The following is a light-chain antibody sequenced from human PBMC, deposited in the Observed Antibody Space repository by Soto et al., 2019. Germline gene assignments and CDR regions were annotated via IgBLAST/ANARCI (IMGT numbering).Light chain of an antibody. CDR1: QGISSW. J-gene: IGKJ5*01. V-gene: IGKV1-12*01. CDR3: QQANSFPIT. Sequence: DIQMTQSPSSVSASVGDRVTITCRASQGISSWVAWYQQKPGKAPKLLSYAASSLQSGVPSRCSGSGAGTDCTLTISSLQPEDFATYYCQQANSFPITVGQGTRLEIK. CDR2: AAS.